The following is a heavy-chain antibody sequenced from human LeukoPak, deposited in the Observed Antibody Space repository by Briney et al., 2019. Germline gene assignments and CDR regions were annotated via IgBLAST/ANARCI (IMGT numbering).Heavy chain of an antibody. J-gene: IGHJ5*02. CDR2: MNPKSGST. D-gene: IGHD4-17*01. Sequence: ASVKVSCKASGYTFSNYDINWVRQATGQGLEWMGWMNPKSGSTGNAQKFQGRVTMTRDTSISTAYMELSSLTSEDTAKYYCARGPRDYDESIRYNWFDPWGQRTPVTVSS. CDR3: ARGPRDYDESIRYNWFDP. CDR1: GYTFSNYD. V-gene: IGHV1-8*01.